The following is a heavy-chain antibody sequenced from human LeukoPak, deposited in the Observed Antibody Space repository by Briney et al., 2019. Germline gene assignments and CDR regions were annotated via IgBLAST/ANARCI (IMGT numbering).Heavy chain of an antibody. CDR2: IIPIFGTA. CDR1: GGTFSSYA. Sequence: ASVKVSCKASGGTFSSYAISWVRQAPGQGLEWMGGIIPIFGTANYAQKFQGRVTITTDESTSTAYMELSSLRSEDTAVYYCARVYNWNPSGLWYYYYMDVRGKGTTVTVSS. V-gene: IGHV1-69*05. J-gene: IGHJ6*03. D-gene: IGHD1-20*01. CDR3: ARVYNWNPSGLWYYYYMDV.